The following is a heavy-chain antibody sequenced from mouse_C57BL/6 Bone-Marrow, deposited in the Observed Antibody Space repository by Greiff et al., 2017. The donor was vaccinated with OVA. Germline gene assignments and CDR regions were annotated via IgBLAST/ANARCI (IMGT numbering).Heavy chain of an antibody. D-gene: IGHD2-3*01. CDR2: IDPSDSYT. Sequence: QVQLQQPGAALVKPGASVKLSCKASGYTFTSYWMQWVKQRPGQGLEWIGEIDPSDSYTNYNQKFKGKATLTVDTSSSTAYMQLSSLTSEDSAVYYCANIYDGYWYYFDYWGQGTTLTVSS. J-gene: IGHJ2*01. V-gene: IGHV1-50*01. CDR3: ANIYDGYWYYFDY. CDR1: GYTFTSYW.